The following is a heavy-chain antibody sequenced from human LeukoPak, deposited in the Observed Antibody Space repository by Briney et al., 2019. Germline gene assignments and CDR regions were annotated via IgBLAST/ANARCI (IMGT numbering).Heavy chain of an antibody. J-gene: IGHJ5*02. D-gene: IGHD3-10*01. CDR3: ARQEPVDYYGSGSYYNVAWFDP. CDR1: GYTFTSYA. Sequence: ASVKVSCKASGYTFTSYAMNWVRQAPGQGLEWMGWINTNTGNPTYAQGFTGRFVFSLDTSVSTAYPQISSLKAEDTAVYYCARQEPVDYYGSGSYYNVAWFDPWGQGTLVTVSS. CDR2: INTNTGNP. V-gene: IGHV7-4-1*02.